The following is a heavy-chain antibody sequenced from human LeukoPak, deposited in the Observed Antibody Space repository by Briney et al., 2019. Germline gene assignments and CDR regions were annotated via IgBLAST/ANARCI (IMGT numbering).Heavy chain of an antibody. Sequence: GGSLRLSCAASGFTFSSYWMHWVRQAPGKGLVWVSRINSDGSRTNYADSVKGRFTISRDNAKNTLYLQMSSLRAEDTAVYYCAKTTYYYDSSGYWGQGTLVTVSS. J-gene: IGHJ4*02. CDR2: INSDGSRT. D-gene: IGHD3-22*01. CDR1: GFTFSSYW. V-gene: IGHV3-74*01. CDR3: AKTTYYYDSSGY.